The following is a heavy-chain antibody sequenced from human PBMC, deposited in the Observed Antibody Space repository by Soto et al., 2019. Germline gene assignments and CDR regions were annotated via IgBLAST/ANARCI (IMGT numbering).Heavy chain of an antibody. J-gene: IGHJ4*02. CDR3: AGTYYYDSSGYYPEGY. CDR2: IIPIFGTA. Sequence: SVKVSCKASGGTFSSYAISWVRQAPGQGLEWMGGIIPIFGTANYAQKFQGRVTITADESTSTAYMELSSLRSEDTAVYYCAGTYYYDSSGYYPEGYWGQGTLVTVSS. CDR1: GGTFSSYA. V-gene: IGHV1-69*13. D-gene: IGHD3-22*01.